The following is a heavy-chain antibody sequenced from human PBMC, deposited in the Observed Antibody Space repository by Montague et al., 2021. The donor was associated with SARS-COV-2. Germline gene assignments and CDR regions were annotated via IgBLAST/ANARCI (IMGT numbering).Heavy chain of an antibody. J-gene: IGHJ6*02. Sequence: LSLSFAASGFTFSSYTMNWVRQAPGKGLEWVSSISSSSSYISYADLVKGRFTISRDNAKNSLYLQMNSLGAEDTAVYYCARVGIYYYYGMDVWGQGTTVTVSS. D-gene: IGHD1-26*01. CDR2: ISSSSSYI. CDR3: ARVGIYYYYGMDV. V-gene: IGHV3-21*01. CDR1: GFTFSSYT.